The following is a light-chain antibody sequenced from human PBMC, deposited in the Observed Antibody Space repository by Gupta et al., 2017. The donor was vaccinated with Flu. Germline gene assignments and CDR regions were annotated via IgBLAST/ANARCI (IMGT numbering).Light chain of an antibody. CDR1: QSVLYSADNKNY. CDR2: WAS. Sequence: DIVMTQSPDSLAVSLGERATINCKSSQSVLYSADNKNYLGWYQQKPGQAPKLLISWASTRESGVPDRFSGSGSGTDFTLTISILQAEDVATYYCQQDDASQLSFGGGTKVEIK. J-gene: IGKJ4*01. CDR3: QQDDASQLS. V-gene: IGKV4-1*01.